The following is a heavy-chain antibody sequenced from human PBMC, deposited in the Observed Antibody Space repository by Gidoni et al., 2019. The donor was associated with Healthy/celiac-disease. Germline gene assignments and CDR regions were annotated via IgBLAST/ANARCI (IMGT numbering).Heavy chain of an antibody. V-gene: IGHV3-30-3*01. D-gene: IGHD4-17*01. CDR1: GFTFSSYA. CDR3: ARGRTTVTTFGDFQH. Sequence: QVQLVESGGGVVQTGRPLRLPCGASGFTFSSYAMHWVRPAPGKGLELVAVISYDGSNKYYADSLKGRFTISRDNSKNTLYLQMNSLRSEDTAVYYCARGRTTVTTFGDFQHWGQGTLVTVSS. J-gene: IGHJ1*01. CDR2: ISYDGSNK.